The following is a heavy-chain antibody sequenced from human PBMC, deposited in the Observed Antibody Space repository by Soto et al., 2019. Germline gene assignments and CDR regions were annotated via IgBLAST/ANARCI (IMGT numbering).Heavy chain of an antibody. CDR2: FSSSSTNI. CDR3: ARSGNSFSYFDY. D-gene: IGHD2-15*01. J-gene: IGHJ4*02. V-gene: IGHV3-21*01. CDR1: GFTFSTYT. Sequence: VQLVESGGGLVKPGGSLKLSCAASGFTFSTYTMSWVRQAPGKGLEWVSLFSSSSTNIYYADSLKGRFTISRDNAKNSLYLQMISLRAEDTAVYYCARSGNSFSYFDYWGPGTLVTVSS.